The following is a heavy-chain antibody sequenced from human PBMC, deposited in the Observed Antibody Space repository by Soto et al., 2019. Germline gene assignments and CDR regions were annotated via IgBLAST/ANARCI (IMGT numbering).Heavy chain of an antibody. CDR3: AREIGYAYCGGDCYSDYGMDV. CDR2: IKQDGSEK. D-gene: IGHD2-21*02. J-gene: IGHJ6*02. V-gene: IGHV3-7*03. Sequence: GGSLRLSCAASGFTFSGYWMSWVRQSPGKGLEWVANIKQDGSEKYYVDSAKGRFTISRDNAKNSLYLQMNSLRAEDTAVYYCAREIGYAYCGGDCYSDYGMDVWGQGTTVTVS. CDR1: GFTFSGYW.